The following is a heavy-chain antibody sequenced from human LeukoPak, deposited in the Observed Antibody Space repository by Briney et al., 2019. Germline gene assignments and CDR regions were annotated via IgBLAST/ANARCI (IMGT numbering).Heavy chain of an antibody. V-gene: IGHV3-53*01. J-gene: IGHJ5*02. Sequence: GGSLRLSCAASGFTSSSYTLSWVRQAPGKGLEWVSVIYGQTNTYYADSVKGRFTISRDTSKNTLYLEMNNLRAEDTAVYYCARLEVRGVIGPWGLGTLVTVSS. CDR1: GFTSSSYT. D-gene: IGHD3-10*01. CDR2: IYGQTNT. CDR3: ARLEVRGVIGP.